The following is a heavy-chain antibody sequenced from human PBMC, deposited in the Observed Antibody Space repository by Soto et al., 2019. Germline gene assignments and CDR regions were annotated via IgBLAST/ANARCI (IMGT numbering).Heavy chain of an antibody. CDR2: ISSSSSYT. J-gene: IGHJ3*02. CDR3: ARDQHYYYDSSGFGSDAYDI. Sequence: GGSLRLSCAASGFTFSDYYMSWIRQAPGKGLEWVSYISSSSSYTNYADSVKGRFTISRDNAKNSLYLQMNSLRAEDTAVYYCARDQHYYYDSSGFGSDAYDIWGQVTMATFSS. CDR1: GFTFSDYY. V-gene: IGHV3-11*06. D-gene: IGHD3-22*01.